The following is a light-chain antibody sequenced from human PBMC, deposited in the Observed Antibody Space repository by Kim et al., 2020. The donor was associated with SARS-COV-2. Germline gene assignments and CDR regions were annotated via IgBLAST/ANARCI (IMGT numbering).Light chain of an antibody. CDR1: QGISRA. CDR2: DAA. CDR3: QQFNSYSYT. J-gene: IGKJ2*01. Sequence: SASGGDRVNSTCRARQGISRALAWYQQKPGKAPKRLIYDAASLESGGPSRFSGSGSGTDFNLTISSLQPEDFATYYCQQFNSYSYTFGQGTKLEI. V-gene: IGKV1-13*02.